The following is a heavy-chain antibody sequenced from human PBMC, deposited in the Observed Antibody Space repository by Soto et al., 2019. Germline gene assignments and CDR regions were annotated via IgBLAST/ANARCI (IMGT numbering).Heavy chain of an antibody. Sequence: SQTLSLTCAVYGGSFSGYYWSWIRQPPGKGLEWIGEINHSGSTNYNPSLKSRVTISVDTSKNQFSLKLSSVTAADTAVYYCARVRLAYYYGSGSYHWFDPWGQGTLVTVSS. CDR3: ARVRLAYYYGSGSYHWFDP. CDR2: INHSGST. V-gene: IGHV4-34*01. CDR1: GGSFSGYY. D-gene: IGHD3-10*01. J-gene: IGHJ5*02.